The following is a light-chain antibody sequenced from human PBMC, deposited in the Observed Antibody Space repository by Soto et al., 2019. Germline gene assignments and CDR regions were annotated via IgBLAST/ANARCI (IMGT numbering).Light chain of an antibody. Sequence: DIQRTQSPSTLSASVGDRVTLACRASQSLNTRLAWYQQRPGKAPKLLIYDASTLESGVPSRFSGGGSGTEFTLTINNLQPDDLATYICQQYKSYSTFGRGTKVDIK. CDR1: QSLNTR. CDR2: DAS. V-gene: IGKV1-5*01. J-gene: IGKJ1*01. CDR3: QQYKSYST.